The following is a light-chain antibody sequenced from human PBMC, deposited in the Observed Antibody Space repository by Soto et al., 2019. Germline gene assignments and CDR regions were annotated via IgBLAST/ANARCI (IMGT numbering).Light chain of an antibody. Sequence: EIVMTQSPATLSVSPGERATVSCRASQSVSSNLAWYQQKHGQAPRLLIYGASTRATAFPARFSGSGSGTEFTLTISSLQSEDFAVYYCQQYNNWPRAFGQGTKVEIK. CDR2: GAS. CDR3: QQYNNWPRA. V-gene: IGKV3-15*01. J-gene: IGKJ1*01. CDR1: QSVSSN.